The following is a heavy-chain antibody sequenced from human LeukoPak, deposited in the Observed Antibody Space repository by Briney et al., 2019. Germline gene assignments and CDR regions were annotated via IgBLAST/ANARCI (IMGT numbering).Heavy chain of an antibody. Sequence: SETLSLTCTVSGYSISSGYFWGWMRQPPGKGLEWIGSIYQSETAHYNPSLKSRVTISVDTSKNQFSLKLRSVTAADTAVYYCARTSPYSSSCWDYWGQGTLVTVSS. CDR2: IYQSETA. CDR1: GYSISSGYF. V-gene: IGHV4-38-2*02. CDR3: ARTSPYSSSCWDY. J-gene: IGHJ4*02. D-gene: IGHD6-13*01.